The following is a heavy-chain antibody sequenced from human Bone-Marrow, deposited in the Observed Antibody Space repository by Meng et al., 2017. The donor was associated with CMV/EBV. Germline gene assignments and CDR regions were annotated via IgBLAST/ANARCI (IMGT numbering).Heavy chain of an antibody. CDR1: GGSISSSSYY. V-gene: IGHV4-39*07. CDR3: AREEDDYVWGSYRYRGGFDY. CDR2: IYSSGST. D-gene: IGHD3-16*02. J-gene: IGHJ4*02. Sequence: SETLCLTCTVSGGSISSSSYYWGWIRQPPGKGLEWIGSIYSSGSTYYNPSLKSRVTISVDTSKNQFSLKLSSVTAADTAVYYCAREEDDYVWGSYRYRGGFDYWGQGTLVTVSS.